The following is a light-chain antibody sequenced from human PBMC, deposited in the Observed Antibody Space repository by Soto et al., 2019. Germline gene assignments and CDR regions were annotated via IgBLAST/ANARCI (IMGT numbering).Light chain of an antibody. CDR3: QQYHIPPWT. J-gene: IGKJ1*01. CDR2: AAS. Sequence: EIVLTQSPGTLSLSPGETATLSCRASQSVSSSYLAWYQQKPGQAPRLLIFAASGRASGTPDRFSGSGSRTDFTLTITRLEPEDFAVYYCQQYHIPPWTFGQGTKVDIK. CDR1: QSVSSSY. V-gene: IGKV3-20*01.